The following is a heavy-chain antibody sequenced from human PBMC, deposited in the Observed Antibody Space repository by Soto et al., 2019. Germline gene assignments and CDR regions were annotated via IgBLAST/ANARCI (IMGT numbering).Heavy chain of an antibody. CDR2: MFNGGSA. V-gene: IGHV4-59*08. CDR3: ARHGAIYSNSWYDFDY. Sequence: QVQLQESGPGLVQPSETLSLTCTVSGGSLSNYYWSWIRQPPGKGLEWVGYMFNGGSANYNPSLKSRVAISVDMPQNQFSVKLTSVTAADTAVYYCARHGAIYSNSWYDFDYWGQGTLVTVSS. J-gene: IGHJ4*02. D-gene: IGHD5-18*01. CDR1: GGSLSNYY.